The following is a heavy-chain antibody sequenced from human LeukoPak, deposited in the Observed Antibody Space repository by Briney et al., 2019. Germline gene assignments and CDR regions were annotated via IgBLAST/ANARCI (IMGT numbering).Heavy chain of an antibody. J-gene: IGHJ3*02. D-gene: IGHD3-10*01. CDR2: ISTSSSYI. CDR1: GFTFSSYS. CDR3: ARVAGSDAFDI. Sequence: GRSLRLSCAASGFTFSSYSMNWVRQAPGKGLEWVSSISTSSSYIYYADSVKGRFTISRDNAKNSLYLQMNSLRAEDTAVYYCARVAGSDAFDIWGQGTMVTVSS. V-gene: IGHV3-21*01.